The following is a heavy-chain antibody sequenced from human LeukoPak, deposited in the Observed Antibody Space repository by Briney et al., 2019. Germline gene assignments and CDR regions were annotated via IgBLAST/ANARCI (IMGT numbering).Heavy chain of an antibody. Sequence: GASVKVSCKASGGTFSSYAISWVRQAPGQGLEWMGGIIPIFGTANYAQKFQGRVTITADESTSTAYMELSSLRSEDTAVYYCASESGGVGADFDYWGQGTLVTVSS. V-gene: IGHV1-69*13. J-gene: IGHJ4*02. D-gene: IGHD1-26*01. CDR2: IIPIFGTA. CDR1: GGTFSSYA. CDR3: ASESGGVGADFDY.